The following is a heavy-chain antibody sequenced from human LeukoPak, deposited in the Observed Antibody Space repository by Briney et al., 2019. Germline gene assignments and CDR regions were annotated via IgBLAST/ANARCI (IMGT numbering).Heavy chain of an antibody. CDR1: GGSISSFS. D-gene: IGHD3-10*01. CDR2: ISYTGST. V-gene: IGHV4-59*01. Sequence: SETLSLTCTVSGGSISSFSWSWIRQSPGKGLEWIGYISYTGSTNYNPSLKSRVTISVDTSKNQFSLKLSSVTAADTAVYYCARGSGPYNYWGQGTLVTVSS. J-gene: IGHJ4*02. CDR3: ARGSGPYNY.